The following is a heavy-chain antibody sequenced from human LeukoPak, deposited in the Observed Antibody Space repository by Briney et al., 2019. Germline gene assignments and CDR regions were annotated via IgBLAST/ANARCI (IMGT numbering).Heavy chain of an antibody. CDR1: GFTFSIYS. D-gene: IGHD6-13*01. J-gene: IGHJ4*02. CDR3: ATYPGIAAN. Sequence: GGSLRLSCAASGFTFSIYSMNWVRQAPGKGLEWVSSFTSSSYISYADSVQGRFTISRDNAKNSLYLQMNSLRAEDTAVYYCATYPGIAANWGQGTLVTVSS. CDR2: FTSSSYI. V-gene: IGHV3-21*01.